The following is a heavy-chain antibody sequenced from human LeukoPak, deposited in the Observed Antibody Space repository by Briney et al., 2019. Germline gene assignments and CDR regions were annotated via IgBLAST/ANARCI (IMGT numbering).Heavy chain of an antibody. D-gene: IGHD4-23*01. CDR1: VFTFSTCS. J-gene: IGHJ4*02. Sequence: GGSLRLSCAASVFTFSTCSMSCVRQAPGKGLECVSAISGSGTGTYYADSVKGRFTISRDNSKTTLYLEMNNVRAEDTAVYYCVSHPRSGGNFDCWGQGTLVTVSS. V-gene: IGHV3-23*01. CDR2: ISGSGTGT. CDR3: VSHPRSGGNFDC.